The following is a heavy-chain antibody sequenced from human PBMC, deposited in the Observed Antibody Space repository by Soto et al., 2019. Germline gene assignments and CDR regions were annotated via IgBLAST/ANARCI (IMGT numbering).Heavy chain of an antibody. CDR2: ISPYNGKL. V-gene: IGHV1-18*04. CDR1: GYTFTSYG. D-gene: IGHD3-10*01. Sequence: AASVKVSCTASGYTFTSYGLSWVRQAPGQGLEWMGWISPYNGKLEQSPKFQGRVTLTTDTFMNTAYMDLSSLTSEDSAIYYCARDPGLGSYYPPLDYWGQGILVTVSS. CDR3: ARDPGLGSYYPPLDY. J-gene: IGHJ4*01.